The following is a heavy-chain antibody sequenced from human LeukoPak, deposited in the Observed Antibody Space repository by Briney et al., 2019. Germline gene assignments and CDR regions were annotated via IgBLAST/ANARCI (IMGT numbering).Heavy chain of an antibody. J-gene: IGHJ5*02. CDR1: GFTFSSYS. CDR3: AREATPDPRDNWFYP. V-gene: IGHV3-21*01. Sequence: GGSLRLSCAPSGFTFSSYSMNWVRQAPGKGLEWVSSISSSSSYIYYADSVKGRFTISRDNAKNSLYLQMNSLRAEDTAVYYCAREATPDPRDNWFYPGGQGTLVTVSS. CDR2: ISSSSSYI.